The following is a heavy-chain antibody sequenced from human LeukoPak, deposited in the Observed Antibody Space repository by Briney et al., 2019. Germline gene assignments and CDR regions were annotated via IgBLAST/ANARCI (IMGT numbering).Heavy chain of an antibody. CDR3: ARDSYKFRAFDI. CDR1: GGSISSGDYY. CDR2: IYYSGST. V-gene: IGHV4-30-4*01. D-gene: IGHD3-10*01. Sequence: SQTLSLTCTVSGGSISSGDYYWSWIRQPPGKGLEWIGYIYYSGSTNYNPSLKSRVTISVDTSKNHFSLKLSSVTAADTAVYYCARDSYKFRAFDIWGQGTMVTVSS. J-gene: IGHJ3*02.